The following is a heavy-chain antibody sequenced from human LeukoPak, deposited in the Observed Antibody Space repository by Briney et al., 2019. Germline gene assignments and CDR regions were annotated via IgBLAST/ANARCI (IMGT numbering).Heavy chain of an antibody. CDR2: ISNDGSNE. D-gene: IGHD6-19*01. Sequence: GRSLRLSCAASGFTFSSYGMHWVRQAPGKGLEWVALISNDGSNEQYTDSVKGRFTISRDNSKNTLYLQMNSLRPEDTAVYYCAKPSGKYSSGWYFDYWGQGTLVTVSS. V-gene: IGHV3-30*18. J-gene: IGHJ4*02. CDR3: AKPSGKYSSGWYFDY. CDR1: GFTFSSYG.